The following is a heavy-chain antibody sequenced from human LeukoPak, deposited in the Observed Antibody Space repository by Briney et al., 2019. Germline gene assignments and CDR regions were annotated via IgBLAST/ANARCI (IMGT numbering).Heavy chain of an antibody. V-gene: IGHV1-18*01. D-gene: IGHD2-15*01. CDR1: GYTFTSYG. CDR3: AREGLGYCTGGSCSAFDY. J-gene: IGHJ4*02. CDR2: ISAYNGNT. Sequence: ASVKVSCKASGYTFTSYGISWVRQAPGQGLEWMGWISAYNGNTRYAQKLQGRVTMTTDTSTSTAYMDLTSLRSDDTAVYYCAREGLGYCTGGSCSAFDYWGQGTLVTVSS.